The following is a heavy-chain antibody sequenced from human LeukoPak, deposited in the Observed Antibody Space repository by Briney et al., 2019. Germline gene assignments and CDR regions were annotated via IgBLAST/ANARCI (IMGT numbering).Heavy chain of an antibody. Sequence: SETLSLTCTVSGGPISSSSYYWGWIRQPPGKGLEWIGYIYYSGSTNYNPSLKSRVTISVDTSKNQFSLKLSSVTAADTAVYYCVAGIDYWGQGTLVTVSS. CDR1: GGPISSSSYY. D-gene: IGHD6-19*01. J-gene: IGHJ4*02. V-gene: IGHV4-61*05. CDR3: VAGIDY. CDR2: IYYSGST.